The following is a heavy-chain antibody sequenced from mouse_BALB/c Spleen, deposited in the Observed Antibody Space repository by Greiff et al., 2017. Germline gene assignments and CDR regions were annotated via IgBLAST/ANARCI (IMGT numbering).Heavy chain of an antibody. CDR2: ISYSGST. CDR3: AREENYYGSSPWYFDV. D-gene: IGHD1-1*01. V-gene: IGHV3-2*02. CDR1: GYSITSDYA. Sequence: DVKLQESGPGLVKPSQSLSLTCTVTGYSITSDYAWNWIRQFPGNKLEWMGYISYSGSTSYNPSLKSRISITRDTSKNQFFLQLNSVTTEDTATYYCAREENYYGSSPWYFDVWGAGTTVTVSS. J-gene: IGHJ1*01.